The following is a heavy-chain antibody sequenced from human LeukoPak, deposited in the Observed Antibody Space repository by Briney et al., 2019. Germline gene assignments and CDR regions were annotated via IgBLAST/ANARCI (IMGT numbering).Heavy chain of an antibody. Sequence: ASVKVSCKASGYTFNGYYMYWVRQAPGQGLEWMGRINPKNGDTNYAQKFQGRVTMTRDTSINMAYMELNRLRSDGTAVYYCVRDLSGINATSRGEDYWGQGTLVTVSS. V-gene: IGHV1-2*06. J-gene: IGHJ4*02. D-gene: IGHD1-20*01. CDR3: VRDLSGINATSRGEDY. CDR1: GYTFNGYY. CDR2: INPKNGDT.